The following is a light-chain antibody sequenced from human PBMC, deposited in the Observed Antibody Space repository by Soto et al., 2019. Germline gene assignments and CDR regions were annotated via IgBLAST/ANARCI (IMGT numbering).Light chain of an antibody. CDR3: QYRSNWLPIFT. Sequence: EIELTQSPGTLSLSPGERATLSCRASQSVSSYLAWYQQKPGQAPRLLIHDASTGATGIPARFSGSGSGTDFTLTISSLEPEDFAVYSCQYRSNWLPIFTFGPGTKVDIK. J-gene: IGKJ3*01. CDR2: DAS. V-gene: IGKV3-11*01. CDR1: QSVSSY.